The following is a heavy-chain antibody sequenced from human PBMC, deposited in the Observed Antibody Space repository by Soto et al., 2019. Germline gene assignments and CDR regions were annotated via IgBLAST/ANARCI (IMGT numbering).Heavy chain of an antibody. D-gene: IGHD7-27*01. CDR3: AKVLTGDLDY. J-gene: IGHJ4*02. CDR2: ISYDENNK. V-gene: IGHV3-30*18. Sequence: GGSLKLSCAASGFTFSTYAMNWVRQAPGKGLEWVAVISYDENNKYYADSVKGRFTISRDNSKNTRYLQMNSLRAEDTAVYYCAKVLTGDLDYWGQGTLVTVSS. CDR1: GFTFSTYA.